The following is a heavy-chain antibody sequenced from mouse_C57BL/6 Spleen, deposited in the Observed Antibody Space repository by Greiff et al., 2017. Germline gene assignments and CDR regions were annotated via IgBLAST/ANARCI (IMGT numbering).Heavy chain of an antibody. D-gene: IGHD2-4*01. J-gene: IGHJ2*01. V-gene: IGHV1-55*01. CDR3: ARADYEYDPFCY. CDR2: IYPGSGST. CDR1: GYNFTSYW. Sequence: QVQLQQPGAELVKPGASVKMSCKASGYNFTSYWITWVKQRPGQGLEWIGDIYPGSGSTNYNEKFKSKATLTVDTSSSTAYMQLSSLTYEDSAVYYCARADYEYDPFCYWGQGPTLTVSS.